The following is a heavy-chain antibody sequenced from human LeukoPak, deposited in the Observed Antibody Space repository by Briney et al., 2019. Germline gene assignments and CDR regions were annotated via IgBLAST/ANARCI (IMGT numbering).Heavy chain of an antibody. CDR2: IYYSGST. CDR3: ARDDYSNPGWFDP. D-gene: IGHD4-11*01. J-gene: IGHJ5*02. Sequence: SETLSLTCTVSGGSISSYYWSWIRQPPGKGLEWIGYIYYSGSTNYNPSLKSRVTISVGTSKNQSSLKLSSVTAADTAVYYCARDDYSNPGWFDPWGQGTLVTVSS. V-gene: IGHV4-59*01. CDR1: GGSISSYY.